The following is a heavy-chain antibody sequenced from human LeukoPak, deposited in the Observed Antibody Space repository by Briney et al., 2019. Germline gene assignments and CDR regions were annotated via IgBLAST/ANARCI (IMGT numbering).Heavy chain of an antibody. V-gene: IGHV4-39*01. CDR2: IYYSGST. D-gene: IGHD6-13*01. Sequence: SETLSLTCTVSGGSFSSSHYYWGWIRQPPGKGLEWIGSIYYSGSTYYNPSLKSRVTTSVDTSKIQFSLKVRSVTAADTAVYYCARGQYSTSWYFVYWGQGTLVTVSS. CDR3: ARGQYSTSWYFVY. J-gene: IGHJ4*02. CDR1: GGSFSSSHYY.